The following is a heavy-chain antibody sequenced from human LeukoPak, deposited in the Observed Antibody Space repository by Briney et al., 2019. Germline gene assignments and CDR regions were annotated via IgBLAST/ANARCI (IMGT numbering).Heavy chain of an antibody. J-gene: IGHJ3*02. Sequence: ASVKVSCKASGGTFSSYAISWVRQAPGQGVEWMGGIIPIFGTANYAQKFQGRVTITADESTSTAYMELSSLRSEDTAVYYCARALIAVAPFHAFDIWGQGTMVTVSS. CDR2: IIPIFGTA. CDR3: ARALIAVAPFHAFDI. D-gene: IGHD6-19*01. CDR1: GGTFSSYA. V-gene: IGHV1-69*13.